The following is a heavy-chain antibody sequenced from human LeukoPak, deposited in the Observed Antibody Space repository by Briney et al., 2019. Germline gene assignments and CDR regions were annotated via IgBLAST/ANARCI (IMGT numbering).Heavy chain of an antibody. V-gene: IGHV4-34*01. CDR2: INHSGST. J-gene: IGHJ5*02. CDR3: ARGGCSSTSCPYSDWFDP. CDR1: GGSFSGYY. Sequence: PSETLCLTCAVYGGSFSGYYWSWIRQPPGKGLEWIGEINHSGSTNYNPSLKSRVTISVDTSKNQFSLKLSSVTAADTAVYYCARGGCSSTSCPYSDWFDPWGQGTLVTVSS. D-gene: IGHD2-2*01.